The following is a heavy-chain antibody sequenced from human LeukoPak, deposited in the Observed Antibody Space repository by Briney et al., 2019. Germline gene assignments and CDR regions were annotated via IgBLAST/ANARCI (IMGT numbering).Heavy chain of an antibody. V-gene: IGHV3-74*01. CDR2: INGDGSSS. D-gene: IGHD3-16*01. CDR3: ARTSPTSHFDF. CDR1: GFTFTTYW. Sequence: GGSLRLSCAASGFTFTTYWMHWVRQAPGRGLVWVSRINGDGSSSNYADSVKGRFTISRDNARNTLYLQMNSLRAEDTALYYCARTSPTSHFDFWGQGTLVTVSS. J-gene: IGHJ4*02.